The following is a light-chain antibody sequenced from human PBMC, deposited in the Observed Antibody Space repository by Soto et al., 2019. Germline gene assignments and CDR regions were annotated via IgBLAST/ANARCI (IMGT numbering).Light chain of an antibody. V-gene: IGKV1-39*01. CDR1: QTIYSN. CDR3: QQSYSTTIT. Sequence: DIQMTHSPSSLSASVGYRFTITCRASQTIYSNLNWYQQKKGKAPNLLIYAASSLESGVPARFSGSGYGTHLTLTITGLQPEDFATYYCQQSYSTTITFGQGTRLEIK. J-gene: IGKJ5*01. CDR2: AAS.